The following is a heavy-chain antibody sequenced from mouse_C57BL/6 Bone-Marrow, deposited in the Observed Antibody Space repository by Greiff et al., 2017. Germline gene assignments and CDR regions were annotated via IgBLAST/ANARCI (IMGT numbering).Heavy chain of an antibody. V-gene: IGHV2-9-1*01. CDR3: ARTSYDYDGYYYAMDY. CDR1: GFSLTSYA. CDR2: IWTGGGT. Sequence: VMLVESGPGLVAPSQSLSITCTVSGFSLTSYAISWVRQPPGKGLEWLGVIWTGGGTNYNSALKSRLSNSKDNSKSQVFLKMNSLQTDDTAKYYCARTSYDYDGYYYAMDYWGQGTSVTVSS. D-gene: IGHD2-4*01. J-gene: IGHJ4*01.